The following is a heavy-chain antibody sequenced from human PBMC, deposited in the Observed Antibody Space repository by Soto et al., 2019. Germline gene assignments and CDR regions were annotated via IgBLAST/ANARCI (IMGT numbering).Heavy chain of an antibody. CDR1: GYTFTSYY. Sequence: QVQLVQSGAEVKKPGASVKVSCKASGYTFTSYYMHWVRQAPGQGLEWMRIINPSGGSTSYAQKFQGRVTMTRDTSTSTVYMELSSLRSEDTAVYYCARFMRYCSGGSCYLRGMDVWGQGTTVTVSS. CDR2: INPSGGST. D-gene: IGHD2-15*01. V-gene: IGHV1-46*01. CDR3: ARFMRYCSGGSCYLRGMDV. J-gene: IGHJ6*02.